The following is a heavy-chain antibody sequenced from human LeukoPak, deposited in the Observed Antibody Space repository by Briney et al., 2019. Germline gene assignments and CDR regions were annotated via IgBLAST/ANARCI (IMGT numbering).Heavy chain of an antibody. CDR3: ARDHTGWFDP. J-gene: IGHJ5*02. V-gene: IGHV3-64*01. CDR1: RFSFSSYG. Sequence: PGGSLRLSCAASRFSFSSYGMHWVRQAPGKGLEYVSAISSNGDSSYYANSVKGRFTISRDNSKNTLYLQMGSLRAEDMAVYYCARDHTGWFDPWGQGTLVTVSS. CDR2: ISSNGDSS. D-gene: IGHD2-8*02.